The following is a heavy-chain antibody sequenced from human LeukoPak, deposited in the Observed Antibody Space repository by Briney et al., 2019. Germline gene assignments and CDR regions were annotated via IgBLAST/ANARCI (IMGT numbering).Heavy chain of an antibody. J-gene: IGHJ4*02. V-gene: IGHV1-69*05. CDR2: IIPIFGTA. CDR3: AREHYYYDSSGYLDY. Sequence: SVKVSCKASGGTFSSYAISWVRQAPGQGLEWMGRIIPIFGTANYAQRFQGRVTITTDESTSTAYMELSSLRSEDTAVYYCAREHYYYDSSGYLDYWGQGTLVTVSS. CDR1: GGTFSSYA. D-gene: IGHD3-22*01.